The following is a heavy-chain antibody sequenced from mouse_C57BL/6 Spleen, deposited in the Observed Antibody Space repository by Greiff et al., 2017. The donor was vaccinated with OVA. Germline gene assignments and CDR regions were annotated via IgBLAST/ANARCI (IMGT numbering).Heavy chain of an antibody. D-gene: IGHD2-3*01. Sequence: EVQLQQSGAELVRPGASVKLSCTASGFNIKDYYMHWVKQRPEQGLEWIGRIDPEDGDTEYAPKFQGKATMTADTSSNTAYLQLSSLTSEDTAVYYCTTFGDGYYVHAMDSGVKEPQSPSPQ. CDR1: GFNIKDYY. J-gene: IGHJ4*01. CDR3: TTFGDGYYVHAMDS. CDR2: IDPEDGDT. V-gene: IGHV14-1*01.